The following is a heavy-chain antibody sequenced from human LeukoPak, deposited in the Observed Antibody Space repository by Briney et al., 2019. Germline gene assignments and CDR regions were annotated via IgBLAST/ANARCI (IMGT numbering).Heavy chain of an antibody. CDR2: IKPDGSDM. Sequence: PGGSLRPSCAASGFNFRIHYMSWVRQAPGKGLEWVAKIKPDGSDMWYADSVGGRFTVSKDNAKNSLFLQLNNLRVEDTAGYYCVRDHWFSLACWGQGTLVTVSS. CDR3: VRDHWFSLAC. D-gene: IGHD3-9*01. J-gene: IGHJ4*02. V-gene: IGHV3-7*01. CDR1: GFNFRIHY.